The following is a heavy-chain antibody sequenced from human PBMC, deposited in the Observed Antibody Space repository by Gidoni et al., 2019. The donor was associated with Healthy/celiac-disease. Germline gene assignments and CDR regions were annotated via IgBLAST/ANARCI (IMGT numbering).Heavy chain of an antibody. CDR2: IYYSGSR. Sequence: QVQLQESGPGLVKPTETLSLTCSVSGGSISRYYWRWIRQPPGKGLEWIGYIYYSGSRNYTPTRKTRVTISVDTSKNQSSLKLSSVTAADTAVYYCAATAVPLGYCSGGICYHFDYWGQGTLVTVSS. J-gene: IGHJ4*02. V-gene: IGHV4-59*08. D-gene: IGHD2-15*01. CDR3: AATAVPLGYCSGGICYHFDY. CDR1: GGSISRYY.